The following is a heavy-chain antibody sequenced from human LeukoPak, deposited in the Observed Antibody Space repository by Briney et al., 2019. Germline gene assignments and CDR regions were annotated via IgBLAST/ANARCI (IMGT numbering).Heavy chain of an antibody. CDR3: AKGDSSSWYDYYFDY. D-gene: IGHD6-13*01. Sequence: PGGSLRLCCAASGFTFSSYGMHWVRQAAGKGLEWVAVIWYDGSNKYYADSVKGRFTISRDNSKNTLYLQINSLRAEDTAVYYCAKGDSSSWYDYYFDYWGQGTLVTVSS. J-gene: IGHJ4*02. CDR1: GFTFSSYG. CDR2: IWYDGSNK. V-gene: IGHV3-33*06.